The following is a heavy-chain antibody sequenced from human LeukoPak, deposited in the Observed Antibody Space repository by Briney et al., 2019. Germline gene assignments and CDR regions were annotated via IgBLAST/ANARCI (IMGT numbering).Heavy chain of an antibody. D-gene: IGHD3-10*01. CDR1: GYTFTSYG. Sequence: VASVKVSCKASGYTFTSYGISWVRQAPGQGLEWMGWISAYNGNTNYAQKLQGRATMTTDTSTSTAYMELRSLRSDDTAVYYCARGSQWSSNNWFDPWGQGTLVTVSS. CDR3: ARGSQWSSNNWFDP. V-gene: IGHV1-18*01. CDR2: ISAYNGNT. J-gene: IGHJ5*02.